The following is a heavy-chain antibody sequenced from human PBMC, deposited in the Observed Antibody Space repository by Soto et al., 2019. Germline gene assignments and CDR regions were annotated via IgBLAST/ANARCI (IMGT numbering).Heavy chain of an antibody. CDR2: XXPXXGXT. V-gene: IGHV1-3*01. CDR1: GYTFTSYG. CDR3: ARGGYFDSSNYLAY. J-gene: IGHJ4*02. D-gene: IGHD3-22*01. Sequence: ASVKVSCKASGYTFTSYGINWVRQAPGRRLEWXGWXXPXXGXTXXXQXXXGRVIIDRDTSASTAYMELSSLRSEDTAVYYCARGGYFDSSNYLAYWGLGTLVTVSS.